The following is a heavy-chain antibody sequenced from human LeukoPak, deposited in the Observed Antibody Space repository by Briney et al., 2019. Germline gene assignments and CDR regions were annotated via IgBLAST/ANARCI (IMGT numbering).Heavy chain of an antibody. CDR3: ATDYKPGTYYFDF. V-gene: IGHV3-15*01. CDR1: GFTFSDVS. Sequence: GGSLRLSCAASGFTFSDVSMAWVRQAPGKGLEWVGRVLTESDGGTADYAAPVKGRFTISRDDSKDTLYLQMNSLKAEDTAMYFCATDYKPGTYYFDFWGQGTLVTVSS. D-gene: IGHD5-24*01. J-gene: IGHJ4*02. CDR2: VLTESDGGTA.